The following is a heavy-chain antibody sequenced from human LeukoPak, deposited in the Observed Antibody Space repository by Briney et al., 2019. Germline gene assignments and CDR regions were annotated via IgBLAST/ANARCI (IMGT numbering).Heavy chain of an antibody. CDR3: ARHLGYSYGPTFDY. Sequence: SETLSLTCTVSGGSIGSSSYYWGWIRQPPGKGLEWIGSIYYSGSTYYNPSLKSRVTISVDTSKNQFSLKLSSVTAADTAVYYCARHLGYSYGPTFDYWGQGTLVTVSS. D-gene: IGHD5-18*01. CDR2: IYYSGST. V-gene: IGHV4-39*01. CDR1: GGSIGSSSYY. J-gene: IGHJ4*02.